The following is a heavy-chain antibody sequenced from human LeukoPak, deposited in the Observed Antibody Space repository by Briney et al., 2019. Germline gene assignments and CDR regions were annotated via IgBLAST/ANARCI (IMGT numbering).Heavy chain of an antibody. D-gene: IGHD3-10*01. CDR3: ARDYTPSDITMVRGVAYYFDY. CDR1: GFTFSSYS. Sequence: GGSPRLSCAASGFTFSSYSMNWVRQAPGKGLEWVSSIRSSSSYIYYADSVKGRFTISRDNAKNSMYPQMNSLGAEDTAVYYCARDYTPSDITMVRGVAYYFDYWGQGTLVTVSS. V-gene: IGHV3-21*01. CDR2: IRSSSSYI. J-gene: IGHJ4*02.